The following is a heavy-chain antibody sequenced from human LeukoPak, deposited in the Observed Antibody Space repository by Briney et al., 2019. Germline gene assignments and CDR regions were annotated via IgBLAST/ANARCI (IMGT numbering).Heavy chain of an antibody. CDR3: AGAEIRNFDY. V-gene: IGHV3-30-3*01. CDR2: ISYDGSNK. Sequence: GGSLRLSCAASGFTFSSYAMHWVRQAPGKGLEWVAVISYDGSNKYYADSVKARFTISRDNSKNTLYLQMNSLRAEDTAVYYCAGAEIRNFDYWGQGTLVTVSS. CDR1: GFTFSSYA. D-gene: IGHD4-17*01. J-gene: IGHJ4*02.